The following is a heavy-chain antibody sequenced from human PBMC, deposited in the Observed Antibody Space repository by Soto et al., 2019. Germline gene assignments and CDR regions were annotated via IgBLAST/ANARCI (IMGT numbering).Heavy chain of an antibody. V-gene: IGHV3-21*01. Sequence: GGSLRLSCVASGFMFTRSTMNWVRQAPGKGLEWVSSITSASDYIFYSDSVKGRFTISRDNAKNSLYLQMNSLRAEDTAVYYCARVGTGSSTPLDIWGQGTMVTVSS. D-gene: IGHD3-9*01. J-gene: IGHJ3*02. CDR1: GFMFTRST. CDR3: ARVGTGSSTPLDI. CDR2: ITSASDYI.